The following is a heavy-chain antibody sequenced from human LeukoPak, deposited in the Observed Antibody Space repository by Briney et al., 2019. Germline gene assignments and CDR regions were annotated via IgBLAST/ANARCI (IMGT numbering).Heavy chain of an antibody. D-gene: IGHD5-18*01. Sequence: SETLSLTCTVSGGSISSYYWSWIRQPPGKGLEWIGYIYYSGSTNYNPSLKSRVTISVDTSKNQFSLKLSSVTAADTAVYYCARDRRGYSYGFDDYYYYYGMDVWGQGTTVTVSS. CDR2: IYYSGST. CDR1: GGSISSYY. J-gene: IGHJ6*02. V-gene: IGHV4-59*01. CDR3: ARDRRGYSYGFDDYYYYYGMDV.